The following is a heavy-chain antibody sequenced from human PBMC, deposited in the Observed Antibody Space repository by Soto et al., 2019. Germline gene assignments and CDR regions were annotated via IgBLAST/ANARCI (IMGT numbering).Heavy chain of an antibody. V-gene: IGHV4-34*01. CDR1: GESFSGSY. Sequence: SETLSLTCAVYGESFSGSYWSWIRQPPGKGLEWIGEINHSGSTNYNPSLKSRVTISVDTSKNQFSLKLNSVTAADTAVYYCARSGLSDYWGQGTLVTVSS. J-gene: IGHJ4*02. CDR2: INHSGST. D-gene: IGHD5-12*01. CDR3: ARSGLSDY.